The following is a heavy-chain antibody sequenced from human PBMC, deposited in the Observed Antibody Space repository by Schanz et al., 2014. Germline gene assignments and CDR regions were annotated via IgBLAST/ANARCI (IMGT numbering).Heavy chain of an antibody. CDR1: GYSFTTYD. Sequence: QVQLVQSGAEVKKPGASVRVSCKASGYSFTTYDVNWVRQATGQGLEWMGWMNSKTGNTGYAQRFQGRVAMTRTTSITAAILELSSPRSGATAVYYSATQSPFRMVRGSNAFDAWGQGSMVTVSS. CDR2: MNSKTGNT. D-gene: IGHD3-10*01. CDR3: ATQSPFRMVRGSNAFDA. J-gene: IGHJ3*01. V-gene: IGHV1-8*01.